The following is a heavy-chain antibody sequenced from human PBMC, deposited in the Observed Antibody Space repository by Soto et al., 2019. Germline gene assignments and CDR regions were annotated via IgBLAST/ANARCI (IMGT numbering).Heavy chain of an antibody. D-gene: IGHD2-2*01. CDR3: AGEMGACPTTSCYVRYFEH. CDR2: ITPILNVP. J-gene: IGHJ1*01. CDR1: GITFNTYT. Sequence: QVQLVQSGAEVKKPGSSVKVSCKVSGITFNTYTISWVRLAPGQGLQWMGRITPILNVPKYSQKFQGRVTMTADKYTSTMYMELDGLTSDDTAFYFCAGEMGACPTTSCYVRYFEHWGQGTLVPVSS. V-gene: IGHV1-69*08.